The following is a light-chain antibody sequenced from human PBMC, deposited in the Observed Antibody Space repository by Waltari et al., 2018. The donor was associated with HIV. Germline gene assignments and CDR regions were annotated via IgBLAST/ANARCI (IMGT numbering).Light chain of an antibody. Sequence: QSVLTQPPSASGTPGQRVTISCSGSRSNIGNNDVYWFQHLPGTAPKLLISRNNQRPSGVPDRFTGSKSGTSASLAISGLRSEDEADYYCDAWDNSLSGRVFGGGTKLTVL. CDR1: RSNIGNND. J-gene: IGLJ3*02. V-gene: IGLV1-47*01. CDR3: DAWDNSLSGRV. CDR2: RNN.